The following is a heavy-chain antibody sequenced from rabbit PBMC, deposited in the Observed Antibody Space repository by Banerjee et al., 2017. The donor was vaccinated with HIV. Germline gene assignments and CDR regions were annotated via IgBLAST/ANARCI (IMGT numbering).Heavy chain of an antibody. V-gene: IGHV1S47*01. J-gene: IGHJ4*01. D-gene: IGHD4-1*01. Sequence: QEQLVESGGGLVTLGGSLKLSCKAPGIDFSSYGISWVRQAPGKGLEWIACINSNTGNTVYASWAKSPFTISKSTSLNTVDLQMTSLTAADTATYFCARDLAGVIGWNFGLWGPGTLVTVS. CDR1: GIDFSSYG. CDR3: ARDLAGVIGWNFGL. CDR2: INSNTGNT.